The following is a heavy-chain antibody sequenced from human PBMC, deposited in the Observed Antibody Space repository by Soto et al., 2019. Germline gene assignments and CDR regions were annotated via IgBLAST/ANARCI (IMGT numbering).Heavy chain of an antibody. J-gene: IGHJ4*02. V-gene: IGHV1-18*01. D-gene: IGHD4-17*01. CDR1: GYTFTSYG. CDR3: ARELRFLTGGDFDY. Sequence: GASVKLSCKASGYTFTSYGISWVRQAPGQGLEWMGWISAYNGNTNYAQKLQGRVTMTTDTSTSTAYMELRSLRSDDTAVYYCARELRFLTGGDFDYWGQGTLVTVSS. CDR2: ISAYNGNT.